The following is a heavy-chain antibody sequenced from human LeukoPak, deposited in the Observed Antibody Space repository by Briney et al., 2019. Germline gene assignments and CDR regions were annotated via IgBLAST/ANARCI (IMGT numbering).Heavy chain of an antibody. J-gene: IGHJ1*01. CDR1: GFTFDDYA. V-gene: IGHV3-30-3*01. CDR3: AKDLESLATDPTVDFQH. CDR2: ISYDGSNK. D-gene: IGHD4-23*01. Sequence: GGSLRLSCAASGFTFDDYAMHWFRQAPGKGLEWVAVISYDGSNKYYADSVKGRFTISRDNSKNTLYLQMNSLRAEDTAVYYCAKDLESLATDPTVDFQHWGQGTLVTVSS.